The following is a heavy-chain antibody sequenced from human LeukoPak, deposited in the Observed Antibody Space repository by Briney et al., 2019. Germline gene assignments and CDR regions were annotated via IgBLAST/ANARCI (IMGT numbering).Heavy chain of an antibody. J-gene: IGHJ4*02. CDR3: ARYQGGYSSGWYEGFDY. D-gene: IGHD6-19*01. CDR2: ISPTGSTT. V-gene: IGHV3-74*01. CDR1: GFSFSGHW. Sequence: GGSLRLSCTASGFSFSGHWMHWARQLPGKGLVWVSRISPTGSTTSYADSVKGRFTISRDNSKNTLYLQMNSLRAEDTAVYYCARYQGGYSSGWYEGFDYWGQGTLVTVSS.